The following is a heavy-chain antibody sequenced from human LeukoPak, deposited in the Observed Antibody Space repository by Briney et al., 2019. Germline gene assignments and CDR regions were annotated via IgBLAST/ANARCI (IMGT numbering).Heavy chain of an antibody. CDR1: GFTVSSYA. J-gene: IGHJ4*02. V-gene: IGHV3-23*01. CDR3: ATAGRLSYYFDY. D-gene: IGHD6-6*01. CDR2: ISVSGDNS. Sequence: GGSLRLSCTASGFTVSSYAMNWVRQAPGKGLEWVSGISVSGDNSYYADSVKGRFTISRDNSRNTLYLQMNSLRAGDTAVYYCATAGRLSYYFDYWGQGTLVTVSS.